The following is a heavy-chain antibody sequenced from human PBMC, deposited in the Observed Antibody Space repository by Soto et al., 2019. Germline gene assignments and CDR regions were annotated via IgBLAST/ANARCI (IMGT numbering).Heavy chain of an antibody. V-gene: IGHV1-8*01. Sequence: ALVKVSCKASGHTFTSYDINWVRQATGQGLEWMGWMNPNSGNTGYAQKFQGRVTMTRNTSISTAHMELSSLRSEDTAVYYCARVVVPAAMFHYYYYGMDVWGQGTTVTVSS. D-gene: IGHD2-2*01. CDR1: GHTFTSYD. CDR3: ARVVVPAAMFHYYYYGMDV. CDR2: MNPNSGNT. J-gene: IGHJ6*02.